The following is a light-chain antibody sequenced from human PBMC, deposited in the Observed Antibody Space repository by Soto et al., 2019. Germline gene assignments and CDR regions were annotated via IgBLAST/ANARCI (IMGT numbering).Light chain of an antibody. CDR1: QSVSSY. V-gene: IGKV3-11*01. CDR2: DAS. CDR3: QQRSNWPFT. Sequence: EIVLTQSPATLSLSPGERATLSCRASQSVSSYLAWYQQKPGQAPTLLIYDASNRATGIPARFSGSGSGTDFTLTISSLEPEDFAIYYCQQRSNWPFTFGGGTKVEMK. J-gene: IGKJ4*01.